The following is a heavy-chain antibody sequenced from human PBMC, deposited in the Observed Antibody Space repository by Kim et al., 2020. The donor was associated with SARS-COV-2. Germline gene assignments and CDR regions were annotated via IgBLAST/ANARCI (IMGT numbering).Heavy chain of an antibody. CDR1: GFTVSSNY. D-gene: IGHD3-3*01. V-gene: IGHV3-66*01. J-gene: IGHJ4*02. CDR3: ARDYGDFYFDY. CDR2: IYSGGST. Sequence: GGSLRLSCATSGFTVSSNYMSWVRQAPGKGLEWVSVIYSGGSTYYADSVKGRFTISRDNSKNTLYLQMNSLRAEDTAVYYCARDYGDFYFDYWGQGTLVTVSS.